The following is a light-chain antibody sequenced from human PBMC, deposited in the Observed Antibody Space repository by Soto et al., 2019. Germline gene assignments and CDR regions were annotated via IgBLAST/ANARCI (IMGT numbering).Light chain of an antibody. CDR3: SSYAGTNIYVV. V-gene: IGLV2-8*01. CDR2: EVS. J-gene: IGLJ2*01. Sequence: QSVLTQPPSASGSPGQSVTISCTGTSSDVGGYNYVSWYQHHPGKAPKLIIYEVSKRPSGLPDRFSGSKSGNTAFLTVSGLQAEDEAEYYCSSYAGTNIYVVFGGGTKVTVL. CDR1: SSDVGGYNY.